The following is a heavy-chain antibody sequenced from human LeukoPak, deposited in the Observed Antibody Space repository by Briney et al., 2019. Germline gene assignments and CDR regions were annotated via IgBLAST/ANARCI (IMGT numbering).Heavy chain of an antibody. D-gene: IGHD3-9*01. V-gene: IGHV4-59*01. CDR3: AGIVTSRWYFDL. Sequence: SETLSLTCTVSGDAISRYFWSWIRQSPGKGLDWIRFIRHTGITNYNPSLKSRVVISVDRSKSQVSLKLSSLTPADTAVYYCAGIVTSRWYFDLWGRGILVTVSS. CDR1: GDAISRYF. CDR2: IRHTGIT. J-gene: IGHJ2*01.